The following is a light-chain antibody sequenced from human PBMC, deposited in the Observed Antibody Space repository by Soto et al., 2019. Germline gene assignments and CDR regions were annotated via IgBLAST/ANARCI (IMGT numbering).Light chain of an antibody. CDR3: QQYNNWPFT. V-gene: IGKV3-15*01. CDR1: QSVSRK. CDR2: SAS. Sequence: EIVVTQSPSTLSVSPGERATLSCRASQSVSRKLAWYQQKPGQAPRLLMYSASARATGVPVRFSGSGSGTEFTLTISSRRSEDFAVYYCQQYNNWPFTFGPGTKVDI. J-gene: IGKJ3*01.